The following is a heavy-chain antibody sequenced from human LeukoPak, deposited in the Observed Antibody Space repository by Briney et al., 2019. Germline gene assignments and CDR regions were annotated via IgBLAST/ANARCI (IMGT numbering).Heavy chain of an antibody. CDR1: VLTLSNHG. D-gene: IGHD3-10*01. CDR2: TIDSLGRT. Sequence: GGSLTLPCAVSVLTLSNHGMSSSRPAPGMGLSSLPCTIDSLGRTNYADSVKGRFTISRDNPKNTLYLQMNSLRAEDTAVYFCAKRGVVIRVILVGFHKEAYYLDSWGQGALVTVSS. J-gene: IGHJ4*02. V-gene: IGHV3-23*01. CDR3: AKRGVVIRVILVGFHKEAYYLDS.